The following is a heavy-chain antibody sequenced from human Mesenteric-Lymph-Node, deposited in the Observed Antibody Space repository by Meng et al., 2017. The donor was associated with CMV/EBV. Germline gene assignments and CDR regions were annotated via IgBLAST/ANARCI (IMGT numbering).Heavy chain of an antibody. CDR1: GFSFTTYA. V-gene: IGHV3-23*01. CDR2: ISVSGGTT. J-gene: IGHJ4*02. Sequence: GGSLRLSCAASGFSFTTYAMSWVRQAPGKGLEWVSTISVSGGTTYYADSVTGRLIISRDTSKNTLYLQMNSLRAEDTAVYYCAKDPNDFWNGYYGPHFDFRGQGTLVTVSS. CDR3: AKDPNDFWNGYYGPHFDF. D-gene: IGHD3/OR15-3a*01.